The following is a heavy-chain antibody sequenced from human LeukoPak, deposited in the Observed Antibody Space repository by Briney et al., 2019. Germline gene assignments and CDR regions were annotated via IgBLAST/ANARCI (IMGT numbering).Heavy chain of an antibody. V-gene: IGHV1-18*01. J-gene: IGHJ4*02. CDR3: AREGFVRDTALGY. Sequence: ASVKISCKASGYTFTNYGLSWVRQAPGQGLEWMGWISGFNGDTNYAQNFQGRVTMTTDTSTNTAYMELRSLTSDDTAIYFCAREGFVRDTALGYWGQGTLVTVSA. D-gene: IGHD5-18*01. CDR2: ISGFNGDT. CDR1: GYTFTNYG.